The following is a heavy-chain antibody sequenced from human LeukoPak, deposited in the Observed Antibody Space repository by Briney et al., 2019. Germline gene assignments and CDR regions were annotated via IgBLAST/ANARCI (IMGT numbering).Heavy chain of an antibody. V-gene: IGHV4-38-2*02. CDR3: ARGFTEDYFDY. Sequence: PSETLSLTCTVSHYSINSGYYWGWIRQPPGKRLEWIASIHSSGTTYYNPTLKSRLTISVDTSKNQFSLKLSSVTAADTAVYYCARGFTEDYFDYWGQGTLVTVSS. CDR1: HYSINSGYY. J-gene: IGHJ4*02. CDR2: IHSSGTT.